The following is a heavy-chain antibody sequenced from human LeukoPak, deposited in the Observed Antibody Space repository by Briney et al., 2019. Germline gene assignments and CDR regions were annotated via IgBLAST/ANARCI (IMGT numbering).Heavy chain of an antibody. Sequence: ASVKVSCKSSGYSFTGYYMHWVRQAPGQGLEWMGWINPNSGDTKYAQKFQGRVTMTRDTSISTAYMELTRLRSDDTAVYYCARGGLRVMVYRLYYMDVWGKGTTVTVSS. D-gene: IGHD2-8*01. CDR3: ARGGLRVMVYRLYYMDV. V-gene: IGHV1-2*02. J-gene: IGHJ6*03. CDR1: GYSFTGYY. CDR2: INPNSGDT.